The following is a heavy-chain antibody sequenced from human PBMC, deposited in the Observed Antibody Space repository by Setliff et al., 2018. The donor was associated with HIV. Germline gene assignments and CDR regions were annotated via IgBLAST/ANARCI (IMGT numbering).Heavy chain of an antibody. V-gene: IGHV4-34*01. Sequence: SETLSLTCAVYGGSFSGYYWSWIRQPPGKGLEWIGEINHSGSTNYNPSLRSRVTISIDTSKNQFSLNLRSVTAADTAVYYCARDPPGYGDSKDYWGQGKLVTVS. D-gene: IGHD4-17*01. CDR1: GGSFSGYY. CDR2: INHSGST. J-gene: IGHJ4*02. CDR3: ARDPPGYGDSKDY.